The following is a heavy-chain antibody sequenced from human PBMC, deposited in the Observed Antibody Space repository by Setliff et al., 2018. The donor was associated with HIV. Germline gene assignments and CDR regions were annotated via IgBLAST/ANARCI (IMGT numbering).Heavy chain of an antibody. J-gene: IGHJ3*02. CDR1: GDTDFY. V-gene: IGHV4-4*09. D-gene: IGHD2-2*01. Sequence: SETLSLTCTVSGDTDFYWNWIRQPPGKGLEWIGYIHASGKTNYNPSLKSRVTISLDTSKMQFSLHLTSVTAADTAVYYCARRSACRSTSCYDAFDMWGQGKMVTVSS. CDR3: ARRSACRSTSCYDAFDM. CDR2: IHASGKT.